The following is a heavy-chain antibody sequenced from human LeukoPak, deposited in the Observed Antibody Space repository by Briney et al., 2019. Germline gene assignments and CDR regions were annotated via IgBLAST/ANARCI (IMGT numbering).Heavy chain of an antibody. CDR2: VHYSGST. J-gene: IGHJ4*02. D-gene: IGHD5-24*01. V-gene: IGHV4-59*08. CDR1: GGSISNYY. CDR3: ARHFRGWLRGSFDY. Sequence: SETLSLTCTVSGGSISNYYWSWIRQPPGKGLEWIEYVHYSGSTNYNPSLKSRVTMVVDTSKNQFSLKLSSVTAADTAVYYCARHFRGWLRGSFDYWGRGTLVTV.